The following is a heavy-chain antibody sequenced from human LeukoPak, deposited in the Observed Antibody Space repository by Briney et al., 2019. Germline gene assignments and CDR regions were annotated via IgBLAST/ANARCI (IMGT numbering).Heavy chain of an antibody. CDR1: GYTFTSYG. Sequence: ASVKVSCKASGYTFTSYGISWVRQAPGQGLEWMGWISAYNGNTNYAQKLQGRVTMTTGTSTSTAYMELRSLRSDDTAVYYCARVISASGSDAFDIWGQGTMVTVSS. V-gene: IGHV1-18*01. CDR2: ISAYNGNT. J-gene: IGHJ3*02. D-gene: IGHD3-10*01. CDR3: ARVISASGSDAFDI.